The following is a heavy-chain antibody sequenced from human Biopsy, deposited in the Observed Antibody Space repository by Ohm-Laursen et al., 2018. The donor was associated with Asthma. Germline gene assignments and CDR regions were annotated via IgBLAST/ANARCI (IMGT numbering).Heavy chain of an antibody. D-gene: IGHD3-22*01. CDR2: IYYSGST. CDR3: ARAQDYYDSRGYYRSFDY. CDR1: YGSITSGGYY. Sequence: TLSLTWTASYGSITSGGYYWTWIRQHPGKGLEWIGFIYYSGSTYYNPSLKSRVSISIDTSKNQFSLKLSSVTAADTAVYYCARAQDYYDSRGYYRSFDYWGQGTLVTVSS. J-gene: IGHJ4*02. V-gene: IGHV4-31*02.